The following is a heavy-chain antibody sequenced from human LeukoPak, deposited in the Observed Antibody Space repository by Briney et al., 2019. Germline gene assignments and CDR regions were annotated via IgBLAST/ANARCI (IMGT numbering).Heavy chain of an antibody. CDR1: GGSISSGGYY. V-gene: IGHV4-31*03. CDR3: ARGVVAARFDP. D-gene: IGHD2-15*01. CDR2: IYYSGST. Sequence: SETLSLTCTVSGGSISSGGYYWSWIRQHPGKGLEWIGYIYYSGSTYYNPSLKSRVTISLDTSKNQFSLKLSSVTAADTAVYYCARGVVAARFDPWGQGTLVTVSS. J-gene: IGHJ5*02.